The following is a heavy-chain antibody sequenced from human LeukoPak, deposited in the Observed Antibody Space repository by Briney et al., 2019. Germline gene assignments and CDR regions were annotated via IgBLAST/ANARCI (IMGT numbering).Heavy chain of an antibody. CDR3: ARDYYGSGSYYNPNFDY. Sequence: GGSLRLSCAASGFTSSSYWMSWVRQAPGKGLEWVANIKQDGSEKYYVDSVKGRFTISRDNAKNSLYLQMNSLRAEDTAVYYCARDYYGSGSYYNPNFDYWGQGTLVTVSS. D-gene: IGHD3-10*01. J-gene: IGHJ4*02. CDR2: IKQDGSEK. V-gene: IGHV3-7*01. CDR1: GFTSSSYW.